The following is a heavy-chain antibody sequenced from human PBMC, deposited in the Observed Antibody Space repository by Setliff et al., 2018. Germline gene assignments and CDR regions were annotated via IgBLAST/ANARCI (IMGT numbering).Heavy chain of an antibody. D-gene: IGHD1-26*01. Sequence: SETLSLTCAVSGYSISSGYYWGWIRQPPGKGLXWXXXXXXXXXXXYNPXXKSRVTISVDTAKNQFSLKLRSVTAADTAVYYCGRPLVGVTTGFENWGQGTLVTVSS. CDR2: XXXXXXX. J-gene: IGHJ4*02. CDR3: GRPLVGVTTGFEN. CDR1: GYSISSGYY. V-gene: IGHV4-38-2*01.